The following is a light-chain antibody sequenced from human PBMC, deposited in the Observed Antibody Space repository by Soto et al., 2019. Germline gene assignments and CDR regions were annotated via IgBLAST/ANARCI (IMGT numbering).Light chain of an antibody. V-gene: IGLV1-44*01. J-gene: IGLJ3*02. CDR2: SDN. CDR3: AAWDDSLNGSNWV. CDR1: SSNIGSNT. Sequence: QSVLTQPPSAPGTPGQRVTTSCSETSSNIGSNTVNWYQQLPGTAPKLLIYSDNQRPSGVPDRFSGSKSGTSASLAISGLQSEDEADYYCAAWDDSLNGSNWVFGGGAKLTVL.